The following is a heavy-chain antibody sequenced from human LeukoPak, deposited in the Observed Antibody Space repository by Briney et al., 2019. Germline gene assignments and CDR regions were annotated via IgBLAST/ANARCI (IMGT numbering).Heavy chain of an antibody. CDR1: GFTFSSYA. Sequence: PGGSLRLSCAASGFTFSSYAMSWVRQAPGKGLEWVGRIKSKTDGGTTDYAAPVKGRFTISRDDSKNTLYLQMNSLKTEDTAVYYCTTALFITLAPDAFDIWGQGTMVTVSS. CDR2: IKSKTDGGTT. D-gene: IGHD3-22*01. CDR3: TTALFITLAPDAFDI. V-gene: IGHV3-15*01. J-gene: IGHJ3*02.